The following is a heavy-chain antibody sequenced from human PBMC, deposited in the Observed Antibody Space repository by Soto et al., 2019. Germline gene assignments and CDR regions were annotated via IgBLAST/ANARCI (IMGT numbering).Heavy chain of an antibody. Sequence: GGSLRLSCAASGFTFSNAWMSWVRQAPGKGLEWVGRIKSKTDGGTTDYAAPVKGRFTISRDDSKNTLYLQMNSLKTEDTAVYYCTTARDTAMDYYYGMDVWGQGTTVTVSS. CDR1: GFTFSNAW. D-gene: IGHD5-18*01. CDR2: IKSKTDGGTT. CDR3: TTARDTAMDYYYGMDV. V-gene: IGHV3-15*01. J-gene: IGHJ6*02.